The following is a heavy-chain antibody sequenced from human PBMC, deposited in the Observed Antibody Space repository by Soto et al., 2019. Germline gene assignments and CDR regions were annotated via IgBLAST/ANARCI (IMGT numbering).Heavy chain of an antibody. V-gene: IGHV3-23*01. CDR2: ISGSGGST. CDR3: AKAPYGDSLFDY. Sequence: EVQLLESGGGLVQPGGSLRLSCAASGFTFSSYAMSWVRQAPGKGLEWVSAISGSGGSTYYADSVKGRFTISRDNSKNTMYLQMNSLRAEDTAVYYCAKAPYGDSLFDYWGQGTLVTVSS. J-gene: IGHJ4*02. CDR1: GFTFSSYA. D-gene: IGHD4-17*01.